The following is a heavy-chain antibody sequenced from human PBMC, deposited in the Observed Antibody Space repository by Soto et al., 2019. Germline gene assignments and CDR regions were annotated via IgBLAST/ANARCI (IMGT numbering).Heavy chain of an antibody. V-gene: IGHV4-31*03. CDR2: IYYSGST. Sequence: SETLSLTCTVSGGSISSGGYYWSWIRQHPGKGLEWIGYIYYSGSTYYNPSLKSRVTISVDTSKNQFSLKLSSVTAADTAVYYCARDRGPYYYDSSGYCAFDIWGQGTMVTVSS. CDR3: ARDRGPYYYDSSGYCAFDI. D-gene: IGHD3-22*01. CDR1: GGSISSGGYY. J-gene: IGHJ3*02.